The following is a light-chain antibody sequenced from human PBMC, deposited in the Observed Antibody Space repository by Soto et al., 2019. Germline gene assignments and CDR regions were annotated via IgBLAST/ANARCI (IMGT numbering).Light chain of an antibody. CDR1: QSVDSTY. Sequence: VLAQSPGTLSLSPGDRATLSCRASQSVDSTYLAWYQQKPGQAPRLLIYGASTRAIGLPDRFSGSGSGTDFTLTISRLEPEDFAVYYCHQYGRSPPITFGQGTRLEIK. CDR3: HQYGRSPPIT. J-gene: IGKJ5*01. CDR2: GAS. V-gene: IGKV3-20*01.